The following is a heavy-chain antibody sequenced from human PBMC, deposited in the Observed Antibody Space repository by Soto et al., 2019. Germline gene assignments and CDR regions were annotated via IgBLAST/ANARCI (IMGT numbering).Heavy chain of an antibody. Sequence: SETLSLTWIGCGGRVGSGAYYWSWNLQNPGSALEWIGYIQSSGDTNYNSPLKSRITLSVDRYSNRFSLQLTSVTAAHTAFYYCARHDYADRNLNLCGQGTKGTFSS. CDR2: IQSSGDT. V-gene: IGHV4-61*08. D-gene: IGHD5-12*01. CDR1: GGRVGSGAYY. CDR3: ARHDYADRNLNL. J-gene: IGHJ3*01.